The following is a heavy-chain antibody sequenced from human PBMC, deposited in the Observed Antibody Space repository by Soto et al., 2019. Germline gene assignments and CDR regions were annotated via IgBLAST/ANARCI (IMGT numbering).Heavy chain of an antibody. CDR3: ARLHSSSSSDMDV. J-gene: IGHJ6*02. V-gene: IGHV6-1*01. CDR1: GDSVSSNDAA. Sequence: SQTLSLTCAISGDSVSSNDAAWNWIRQSPSRGLEWLGRTYYRTKWYNGYAVSVKSRITITPDTSKNQSSLQLNSVTPEDTAVYYCARLHSSSSSDMDVWGQGTTVTVSS. D-gene: IGHD6-6*01. CDR2: TYYRTKWYN.